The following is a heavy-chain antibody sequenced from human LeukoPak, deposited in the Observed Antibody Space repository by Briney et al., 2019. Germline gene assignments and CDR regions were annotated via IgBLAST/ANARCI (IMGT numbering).Heavy chain of an antibody. CDR3: ARGGDSGRRGMDV. CDR2: IKQDGSEK. J-gene: IGHJ6*02. Sequence: GGSLRLSCAASGFTFSSYAMSWVRQAPGKGLEWVANIKQDGSEKYYVDSVKGRFTISRDNAKNSLYLQMNSLRAEDTAVYYRARGGDSGRRGMDVWGQGTTVTVSS. CDR1: GFTFSSYA. D-gene: IGHD5-12*01. V-gene: IGHV3-7*01.